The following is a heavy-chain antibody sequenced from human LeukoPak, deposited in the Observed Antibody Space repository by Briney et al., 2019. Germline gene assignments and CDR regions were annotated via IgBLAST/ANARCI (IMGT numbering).Heavy chain of an antibody. V-gene: IGHV3-48*01. CDR3: AGDSGRGGANDY. CDR1: GFTFSSYS. Sequence: GGSLRLSCAASGFTFSSYSMNWVRQAPGKGLEWVSYISGSSGIIYYADSVRGRFTISRDNAKNSLYLQMNSLRGEDTAVYYCAGDSGRGGANDYWGQGTLVTVSS. D-gene: IGHD1-26*01. J-gene: IGHJ4*02. CDR2: ISGSSGII.